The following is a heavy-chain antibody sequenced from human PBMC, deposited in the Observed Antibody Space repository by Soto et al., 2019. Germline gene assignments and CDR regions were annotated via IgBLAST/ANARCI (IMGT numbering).Heavy chain of an antibody. CDR1: GFSLTTSGVG. J-gene: IGHJ4*02. CDR2: IYWDDDT. CDR3: PHRLTGSLFFDC. D-gene: IGHD3-9*01. V-gene: IGHV2-5*02. Sequence: SGPTLVNPTETLTLTCIFSGFSLTTSGVGVAWIRQPPGKALEWRALIYWDDDTLYRPSLKSRLTNIKDIYKSQTALTMTNLTPMDTATSYCPHRLTGSLFFDCWGQGTLVTVSS.